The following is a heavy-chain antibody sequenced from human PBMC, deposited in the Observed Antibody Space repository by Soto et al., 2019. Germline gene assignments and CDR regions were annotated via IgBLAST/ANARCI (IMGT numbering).Heavy chain of an antibody. V-gene: IGHV3-30-3*01. Sequence: GGSLRLSCAASGFTLSSYAMHWVRQAPGKGLEWVAVISYDGSNKYYADSVKGRFTISRDNSKNTLYLQMNSLRAEDTAVYYCAREKGDGYNSGNWFDPWGQGTLVTVSS. CDR1: GFTLSSYA. CDR3: AREKGDGYNSGNWFDP. CDR2: ISYDGSNK. D-gene: IGHD5-12*01. J-gene: IGHJ5*02.